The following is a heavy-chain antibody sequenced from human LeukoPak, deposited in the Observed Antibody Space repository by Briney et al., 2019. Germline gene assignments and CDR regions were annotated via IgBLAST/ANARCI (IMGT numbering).Heavy chain of an antibody. CDR2: MWDDGTNE. Sequence: GGSLRLSCTASGFNFGIYGMHWVRQAPGKGLEWVAVMWDDGTNEYYVESVKGRFTISRDNSKNTLYLQMNSLRAEDTAVYYCARDNSYSGSKFFDYWGQGTLVTVSS. V-gene: IGHV3-33*01. CDR1: GFNFGIYG. D-gene: IGHD1-26*01. J-gene: IGHJ4*02. CDR3: ARDNSYSGSKFFDY.